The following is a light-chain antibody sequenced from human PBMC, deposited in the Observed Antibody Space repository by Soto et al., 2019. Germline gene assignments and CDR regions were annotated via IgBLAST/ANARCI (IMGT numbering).Light chain of an antibody. CDR1: QSVYYSPNNENF. Sequence: DIVMTQSPDSLAVSLGERVTVSCKSSQSVYYSPNNENFLTWYQHKPGQPPKVLIYWASSREAGVPDRCSGSGAGTDVTLSISRLLAEDVALYYCQQCYNIPYTFGLGTKVEI. CDR2: WAS. V-gene: IGKV4-1*01. CDR3: QQCYNIPYT. J-gene: IGKJ2*01.